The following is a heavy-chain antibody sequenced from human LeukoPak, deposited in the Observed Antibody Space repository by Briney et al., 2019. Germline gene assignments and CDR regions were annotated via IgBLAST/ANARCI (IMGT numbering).Heavy chain of an antibody. Sequence: GGSLRLSCAASGFIFSDYYMSWIRQAPGKGLEWVSHLSTSGDIMYYAGSVKGRFTISRDNAKNSLYLEMDSLRAEDTAVYYCARGHYGGNPADAFDIWGQGTMVTVS. V-gene: IGHV3-11*01. D-gene: IGHD4-23*01. CDR2: LSTSGDIM. J-gene: IGHJ3*02. CDR3: ARGHYGGNPADAFDI. CDR1: GFIFSDYY.